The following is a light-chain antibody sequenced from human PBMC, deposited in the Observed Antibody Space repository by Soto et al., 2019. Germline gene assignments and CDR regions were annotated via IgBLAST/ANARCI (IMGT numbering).Light chain of an antibody. CDR1: QSVSSSY. CDR3: QHYGSSPWT. V-gene: IGKV3-20*01. J-gene: IGKJ1*01. Sequence: EVVLTQSPGTLSLSPGERATLSCRASQSVSSSYLAWYQQKPGQTPSLLIYGASSRAAGIPDRFRGSGSGTDFTLTIRRLEHEDFAVYCCQHYGSSPWTFGQGTKVEIK. CDR2: GAS.